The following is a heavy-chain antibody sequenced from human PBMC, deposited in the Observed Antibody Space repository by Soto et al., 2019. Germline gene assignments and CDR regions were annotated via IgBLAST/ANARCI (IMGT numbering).Heavy chain of an antibody. J-gene: IGHJ5*02. CDR3: ARMPYYYDSSGYSGGWFDP. V-gene: IGHV4-59*08. CDR2: IYYSGST. Sequence: PSETLSLTCTVSGGSISSYYWSWIRQPPGKGLEWIGYIYYSGSTNYNPSLKSRVTISVDTSKNQFSLKLSSVTAADTAVYYCARMPYYYDSSGYSGGWFDPWGQGTLVTVSS. CDR1: GGSISSYY. D-gene: IGHD3-22*01.